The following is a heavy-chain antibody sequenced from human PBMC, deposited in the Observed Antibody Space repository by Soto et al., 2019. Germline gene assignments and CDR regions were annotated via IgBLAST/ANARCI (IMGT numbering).Heavy chain of an antibody. CDR2: IYTSGST. V-gene: IGHV4-4*07. CDR3: ARACSSTSCYDVFDS. Sequence: QVQLQESGPGLVKPSETLSLTCTVSGGSISSYYWSWIRQPAGKELQWIGRIYTSGSTNYNPSLKSRVTMSVDTSKNQFSLKLSSVTAADTAVYYCARACSSTSCYDVFDSWGQGTLVTVSS. CDR1: GGSISSYY. D-gene: IGHD2-2*01. J-gene: IGHJ4*02.